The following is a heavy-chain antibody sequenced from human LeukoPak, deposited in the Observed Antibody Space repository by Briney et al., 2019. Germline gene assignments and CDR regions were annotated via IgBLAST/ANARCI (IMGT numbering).Heavy chain of an antibody. J-gene: IGHJ5*02. CDR2: ISYTGNT. V-gene: IGHV4-59*01. D-gene: IGHD3-10*01. CDR3: ARDDYRGVTNFDP. CDR1: GGSISPYF. Sequence: PSETLSFTCTVSGGSISPYFWSWIRQPPGKGLEWIGYISYTGNTNYNPSLKSRVTISVDTSKNQFSLQLTSVTAADTAVYYCARDDYRGVTNFDPWGQGTLVTVSS.